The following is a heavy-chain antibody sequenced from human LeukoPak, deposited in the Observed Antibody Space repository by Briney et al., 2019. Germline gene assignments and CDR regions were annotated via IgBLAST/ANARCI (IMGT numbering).Heavy chain of an antibody. V-gene: IGHV3-48*03. Sequence: GGALRLSCAASGFTFSSYEMNWVRQAPGKGLEWVSYISRCGSTIYYVDTLKGRFTISRDNAKNSLYLQMNSLRAEDTAVYYCARENGGYDKGDCYDHWGQGTMVTVSS. CDR1: GFTFSSYE. J-gene: IGHJ4*02. D-gene: IGHD5-12*01. CDR3: ARENGGYDKGDCYDH. CDR2: ISRCGSTI.